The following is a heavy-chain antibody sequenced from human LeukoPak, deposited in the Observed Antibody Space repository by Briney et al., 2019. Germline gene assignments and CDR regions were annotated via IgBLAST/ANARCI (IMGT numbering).Heavy chain of an antibody. J-gene: IGHJ4*02. CDR3: AKDSVRSGGWFYFDN. V-gene: IGHV3-23*01. D-gene: IGHD6-19*01. Sequence: GGSLKLSCAASGFTFSSLDMAWVRQAPGKGLEWVSGISASGSNTFYADSVKGRFTISRDNSKNTLYLQMSSLRVEDTAIYYCAKDSVRSGGWFYFDNWGQGTLVSASS. CDR1: GFTFSSLD. CDR2: ISASGSNT.